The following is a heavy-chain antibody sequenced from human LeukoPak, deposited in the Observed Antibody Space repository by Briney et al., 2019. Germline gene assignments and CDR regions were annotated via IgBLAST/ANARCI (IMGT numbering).Heavy chain of an antibody. D-gene: IGHD4-17*01. CDR3: ARHATGGAVTTLIDY. V-gene: IGHV5-51*01. CDR2: IYPGDSDT. Sequence: TGGSLKISCKGSGYSFTSYWIGWVRQMPGEGLEWMGIIYPGDSDTRYSPSFQGQVTISADKSISTAYLQWSSLKASDTAMYYCARHATGGAVTTLIDYWGQGTLVTVSS. CDR1: GYSFTSYW. J-gene: IGHJ4*02.